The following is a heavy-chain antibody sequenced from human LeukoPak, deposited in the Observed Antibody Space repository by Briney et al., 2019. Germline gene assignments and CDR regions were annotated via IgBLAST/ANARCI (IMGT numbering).Heavy chain of an antibody. CDR3: ATDERYCSSTSCYPYWYFDL. D-gene: IGHD2-2*01. CDR1: GFTFSSYS. J-gene: IGHJ2*01. CDR2: ISSSSSYI. Sequence: PGGSLRLSCAASGFTFSSYSMNWVRQAPGKGLEWVSSISSSSSYIYYADSVKGRFTISRDNAKNSLYLQMNSLRAEDTAVYYCATDERYCSSTSCYPYWYFDLWGRGTLVTVSS. V-gene: IGHV3-21*01.